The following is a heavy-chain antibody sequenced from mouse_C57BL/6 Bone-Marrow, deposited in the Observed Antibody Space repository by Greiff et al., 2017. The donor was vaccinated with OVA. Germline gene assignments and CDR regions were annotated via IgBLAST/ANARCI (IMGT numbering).Heavy chain of an antibody. CDR1: GYTFTRYW. CDR2: IYPGSGSP. J-gene: IGHJ2*01. CDR3: ARPYYYGSSYSDY. V-gene: IGHV1-55*01. D-gene: IGHD1-1*01. Sequence: VQPQQPGAELVKPGASVKMSCKASGYTFTRYWITWVKQRPGQGLEWIGDIYPGSGSPNYNEKFKSKATLTVDTSSSTAYMQLSSLTSEDSAVYYCARPYYYGSSYSDYWGQGTTLTVSS.